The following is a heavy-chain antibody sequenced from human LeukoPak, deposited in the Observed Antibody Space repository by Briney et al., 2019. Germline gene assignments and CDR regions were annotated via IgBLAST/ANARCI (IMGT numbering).Heavy chain of an antibody. Sequence: GGSLRLSCAASGFTFSSYEMNWVRQAPGKGLEWVSYISSSGSTIYYADSVKGRFTISRDNAKNSLYLQMNSLRAEDTAVYYCARDEVRYFDWLLFDWWGQGTLVTVSP. CDR2: ISSSGSTI. D-gene: IGHD3-9*01. V-gene: IGHV3-48*03. CDR3: ARDEVRYFDWLLFDW. J-gene: IGHJ5*01. CDR1: GFTFSSYE.